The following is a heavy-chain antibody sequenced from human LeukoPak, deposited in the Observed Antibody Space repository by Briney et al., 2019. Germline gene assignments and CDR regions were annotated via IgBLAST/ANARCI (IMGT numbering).Heavy chain of an antibody. J-gene: IGHJ4*02. CDR2: ISGRSSST. CDR3: AKVTAYYYGSGSYYNEPYFDY. V-gene: IGHV3-23*01. CDR1: GFTFTNYA. D-gene: IGHD3-10*01. Sequence: GSLRLSCAVSGFTFTNYAMSWVRQAPGKGLEWVSTISGRSSSTYYADSVKGRFTISRDNSKSTLFLQMHSLRADDTAVYYCAKVTAYYYGSGSYYNEPYFDYWGQGTLVTVSS.